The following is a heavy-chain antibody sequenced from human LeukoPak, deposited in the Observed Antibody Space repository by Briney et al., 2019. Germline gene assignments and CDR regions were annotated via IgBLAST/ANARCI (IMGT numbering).Heavy chain of an antibody. CDR2: IYTSGST. J-gene: IGHJ3*02. D-gene: IGHD6-13*01. CDR1: GASIIGYY. V-gene: IGHV4-4*07. CDR3: ARHVSYTASPWYPNLKWAFDI. Sequence: PSETLSLTCSVSGASIIGYYWSWIRQPAGKGLEWIGRIYTSGSTDYNPSLSSRVTMSVDTSQKQFSLKLTSVTAADTAVYYCARHVSYTASPWYPNLKWAFDIWGQGTMVTVSS.